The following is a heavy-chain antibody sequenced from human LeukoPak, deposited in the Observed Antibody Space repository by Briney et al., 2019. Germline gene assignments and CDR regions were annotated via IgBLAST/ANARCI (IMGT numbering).Heavy chain of an antibody. CDR1: GFTVSSNY. CDR3: APAGDGSSPSY. CDR2: ISYDGSNK. V-gene: IGHV3-30-3*01. J-gene: IGHJ1*01. D-gene: IGHD6-6*01. Sequence: GGSLRLSCAASGFTVSSNYMSWVRQAPGKGLEWVAVISYDGSNKYYADSVKGRFTISRDNSKNTLYLQMNSLRAEDTAVYYCAPAGDGSSPSYWGQGTLVTVSS.